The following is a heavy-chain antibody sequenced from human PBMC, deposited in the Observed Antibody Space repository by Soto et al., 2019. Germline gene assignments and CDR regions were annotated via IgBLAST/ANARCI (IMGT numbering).Heavy chain of an antibody. Sequence: QVQLQESGPGLVKPSETLSLTCTVSGGSISSYYWSWIGQPPGKGQEWIGYIYYSGITNYNPSLKSRVTISVDTSKNQFSLKLSSVTAADTAVYYCARYMSNYYYGMDVWGQGTTVTVS. CDR1: GGSISSYY. V-gene: IGHV4-59*01. J-gene: IGHJ6*02. CDR2: IYYSGIT. D-gene: IGHD3-10*02. CDR3: ARYMSNYYYGMDV.